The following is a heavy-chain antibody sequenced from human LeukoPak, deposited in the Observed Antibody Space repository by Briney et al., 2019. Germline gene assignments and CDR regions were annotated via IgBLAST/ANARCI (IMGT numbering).Heavy chain of an antibody. CDR3: ARTVVRGVIIPLFDY. CDR2: ISAYNGNT. Sequence: GASVKVSCKASGYTFTSYGISWVRQAPGQGLEWMGWISAYNGNTNYAQKLQGRVTMTTDTSTSTAYMELRSLRSDDTAVYYCARTVVRGVIIPLFDYWGQGTLVTVSS. D-gene: IGHD3-10*01. V-gene: IGHV1-18*01. J-gene: IGHJ4*02. CDR1: GYTFTSYG.